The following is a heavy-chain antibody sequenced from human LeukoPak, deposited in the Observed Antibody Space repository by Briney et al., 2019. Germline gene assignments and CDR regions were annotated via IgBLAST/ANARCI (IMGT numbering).Heavy chain of an antibody. J-gene: IGHJ4*02. Sequence: GGSLRLSCAASGFNVGRNYMSWVRQAPGKGLECVSITYSGGSTYYADSVKGRFTISRDNSKNTVYLQINSLRAEDTAVYYCARRGIAATHYYFDYWGQGTLVTVSS. V-gene: IGHV3-53*01. D-gene: IGHD2-15*01. CDR3: ARRGIAATHYYFDY. CDR2: TYSGGST. CDR1: GFNVGRNY.